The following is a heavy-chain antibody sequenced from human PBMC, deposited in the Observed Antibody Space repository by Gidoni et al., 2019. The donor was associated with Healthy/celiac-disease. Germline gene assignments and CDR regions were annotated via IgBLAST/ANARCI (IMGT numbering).Heavy chain of an antibody. J-gene: IGHJ4*02. V-gene: IGHV1-69*01. D-gene: IGHD1-1*01. CDR3: ARTRTTGPGYFDY. Sequence: VQLVQSGAEVKKPGSSVKLSFKASGATFSSYAISWGRQGPGQGLEWMGGIIPILGTANYAQKFQGRVTITADESTSTAYMELSSLRSEETAVYYCARTRTTGPGYFDYWGQGTLVTVSS. CDR2: IIPILGTA. CDR1: GATFSSYA.